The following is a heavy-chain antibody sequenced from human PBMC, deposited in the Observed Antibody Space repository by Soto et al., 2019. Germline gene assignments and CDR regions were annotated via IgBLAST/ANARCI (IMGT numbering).Heavy chain of an antibody. CDR3: AKWDGYGDS. Sequence: EGQLLESGGRLVQPGESLRLSCAASGFTFSIYAMSWARQAPGKGLEWVSVIDASGGTTYTDSVKGRFTISRDNSKNTLYLQMNSLRVEDTAVYFCAKWDGYGDSWGQGTLVTVSS. J-gene: IGHJ5*01. CDR1: GFTFSIYA. V-gene: IGHV3-23*01. CDR2: IDASGGTT. D-gene: IGHD5-12*01.